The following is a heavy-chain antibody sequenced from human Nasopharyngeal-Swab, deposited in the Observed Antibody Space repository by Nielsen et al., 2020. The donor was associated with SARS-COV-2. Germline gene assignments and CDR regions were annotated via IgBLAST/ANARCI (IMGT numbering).Heavy chain of an antibody. D-gene: IGHD2-15*01. CDR3: ARMDAAIDY. CDR2: VYYTGGT. CDR1: GGSINDYY. V-gene: IGHV4-59*08. Sequence: SETLSLTCSVSGGSINDYYWTWIRQPPGKGLEWVGYVYYTGGTSYNPSLKSRVTTSLDTSKNQFSLRLTSVTAADTAVYYCARMDAAIDYWGRGTLVTVSS. J-gene: IGHJ4*02.